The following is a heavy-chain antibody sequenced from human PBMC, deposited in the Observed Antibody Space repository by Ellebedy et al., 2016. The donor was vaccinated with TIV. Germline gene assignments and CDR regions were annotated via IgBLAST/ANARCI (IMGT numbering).Heavy chain of an antibody. CDR3: TCLQLGIADYFDY. Sequence: VSVKVSCKASGYTFTKYYMHWVRQAPAQGLEWMGMINPSGGSTSYEQKFQGRVTMTRDTSTSTVYMELSSLRSEDTAVYYCTCLQLGIADYFDYWGQGALVTVSS. J-gene: IGHJ4*02. D-gene: IGHD6-13*01. CDR2: INPSGGST. CDR1: GYTFTKYY. V-gene: IGHV1-46*01.